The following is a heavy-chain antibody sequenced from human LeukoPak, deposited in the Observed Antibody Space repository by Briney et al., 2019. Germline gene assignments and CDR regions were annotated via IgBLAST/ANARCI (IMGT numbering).Heavy chain of an antibody. Sequence: ASVKVSCKASGYTFTGYYMHWVRQAPGQGLEWMGWINPNTGGTNYAQKFQGRVTMTRDTAISTAYMELGRLTSGDTAVYYCASYPRYMSSPPFDYWGQGTLVTVSS. CDR2: INPNTGGT. D-gene: IGHD5-12*01. CDR3: ASYPRYMSSPPFDY. CDR1: GYTFTGYY. J-gene: IGHJ4*02. V-gene: IGHV1-2*02.